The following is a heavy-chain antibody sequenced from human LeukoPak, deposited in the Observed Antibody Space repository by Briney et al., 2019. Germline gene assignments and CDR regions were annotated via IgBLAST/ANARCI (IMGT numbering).Heavy chain of an antibody. CDR1: GGSISSGGYY. V-gene: IGHV4-30-2*01. D-gene: IGHD3-10*01. Sequence: SETLSLTCTVSGGSISSGGYYWSWIRQPPGKGLEWIGYIYHSGSTYYNPSLKSRVTISVDRSKNQFSLKLSSVTAADTAVYYCARVPYGSGSYRYFDYWGQGTLATVSS. J-gene: IGHJ4*02. CDR3: ARVPYGSGSYRYFDY. CDR2: IYHSGST.